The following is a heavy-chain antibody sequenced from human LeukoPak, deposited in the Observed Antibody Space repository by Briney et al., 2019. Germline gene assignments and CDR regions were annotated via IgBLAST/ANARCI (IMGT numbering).Heavy chain of an antibody. J-gene: IGHJ4*02. CDR1: GFTFSTSA. CDR2: IGGNGAT. V-gene: IGHV3-23*01. CDR3: ARRSSQGTFDS. Sequence: GGSLRLSCVGSGFTFSTSAMSWVRQAPGKGLEWVSAIGGNGATYYADSVRGRFTISRDISRNTLYLQMNSLRAEDTAKYNCARRSSQGTFDSWGQGSLVTVSS.